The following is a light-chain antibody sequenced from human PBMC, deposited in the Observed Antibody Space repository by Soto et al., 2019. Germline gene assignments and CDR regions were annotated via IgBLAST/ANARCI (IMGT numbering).Light chain of an antibody. CDR3: QQYINWPPIT. Sequence: EIVLTQSPATLSLSPGERATLSCRASQSVSSYLAWYQQKPGQAPRLLIYGASNRAPGIPARFSGSGSGTDFTLTITSLESEDFAVYYCQQYINWPPITFGQGTRLEI. J-gene: IGKJ5*01. CDR2: GAS. V-gene: IGKV3-11*01. CDR1: QSVSSY.